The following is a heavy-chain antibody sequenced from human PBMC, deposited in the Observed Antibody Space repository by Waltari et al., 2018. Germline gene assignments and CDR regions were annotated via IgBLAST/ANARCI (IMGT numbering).Heavy chain of an antibody. J-gene: IGHJ4*02. CDR1: GFTFNDYM. D-gene: IGHD6-19*01. Sequence: EVQLVESGGTVVQPGGSLRLSCAASGFTFNDYMMHWVRQVPGKGPELVSLSSGDGGSTSYADSVKGRFTISRDNSRNSLYLKMQSLRTEDSALYYCTKDIRGSGWYVFDFWGQGTLVTVSS. CDR3: TKDIRGSGWYVFDF. V-gene: IGHV3-43*01. CDR2: SSGDGGST.